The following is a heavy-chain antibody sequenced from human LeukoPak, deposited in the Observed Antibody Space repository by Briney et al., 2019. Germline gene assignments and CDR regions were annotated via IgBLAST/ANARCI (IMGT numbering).Heavy chain of an antibody. Sequence: SGPTLVKPTQTLTLTCTFSGFSLSTSGVGVGWIRQPPGKALEWLALIYWNDDKRYSPSLKSRLTITKDTSKNQVVLTMTNMDPVDTATYYCAHIRIGGDSRLGYYYYMDVWGKGTTVTVSS. D-gene: IGHD2-21*01. CDR1: GFSLSTSGVG. J-gene: IGHJ6*03. CDR3: AHIRIGGDSRLGYYYYMDV. V-gene: IGHV2-5*01. CDR2: IYWNDDK.